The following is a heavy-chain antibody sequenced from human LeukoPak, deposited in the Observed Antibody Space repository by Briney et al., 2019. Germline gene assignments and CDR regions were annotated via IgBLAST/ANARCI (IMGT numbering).Heavy chain of an antibody. D-gene: IGHD2-15*01. CDR1: RGALSNHY. Sequence: SETLSLTCTVSRGALSNHYWSWIRQPPGTGLEGLGYMYYSGSTKYNPSLKSRVSISVDTSKNQFSLKLHSVTAADTAVYYCARGGFWGSYCSGGSCYSYFDYWGQGTLVTVSS. CDR3: ARGGFWGSYCSGGSCYSYFDY. J-gene: IGHJ4*02. V-gene: IGHV4-59*11. CDR2: MYYSGST.